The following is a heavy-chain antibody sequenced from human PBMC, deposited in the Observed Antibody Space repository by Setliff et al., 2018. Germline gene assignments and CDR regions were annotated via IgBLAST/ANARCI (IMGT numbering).Heavy chain of an antibody. CDR3: ARAAKYDSSSYYGLWLDP. J-gene: IGHJ5*02. V-gene: IGHV4-59*01. CDR2: IYSNGST. CDR1: GGSISSSY. D-gene: IGHD3-22*01. Sequence: SETLSLTCTVSGGSISSSYWSWIRQPPGKGLEWIGYIYSNGSTNYNPSLKSRVTISVDTSKNQFSLKLSSVTAADTAVYYCARAAKYDSSSYYGLWLDPWGQGTLVTVSS.